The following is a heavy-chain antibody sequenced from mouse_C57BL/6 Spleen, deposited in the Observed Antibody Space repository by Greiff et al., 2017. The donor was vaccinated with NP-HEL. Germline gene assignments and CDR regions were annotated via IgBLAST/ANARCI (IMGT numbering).Heavy chain of an antibody. CDR2: IYPGSGST. V-gene: IGHV1-55*01. D-gene: IGHD1-1*01. CDR3: ATYYGSSWEWYFDV. Sequence: QVQLQQPGAELVKPGASVKMSCKASGYTFTSYWITWVKQRPGQGLEWIGDIYPGSGSTNYNEKFKSKATLTVDTSSSTAYMQLSSLTSEDSAVYYCATYYGSSWEWYFDVWGTGTTVTVSS. CDR1: GYTFTSYW. J-gene: IGHJ1*03.